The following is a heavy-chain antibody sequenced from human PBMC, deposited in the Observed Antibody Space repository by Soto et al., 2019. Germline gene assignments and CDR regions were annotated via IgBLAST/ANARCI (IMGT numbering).Heavy chain of an antibody. CDR2: INPSDDAT. Sequence: QVLLVQSGAEVKKPGASVKVSCKASGFPFTTDYMHWVRQAPGQGLELMGVINPSDDATTYAQSFQGRVTITKDTSASTVYMGLSSLRSEDTAVYYCARDWELGYWGQGTLVPVSS. D-gene: IGHD3-10*01. J-gene: IGHJ4*02. V-gene: IGHV1-46*01. CDR3: ARDWELGY. CDR1: GFPFTTDY.